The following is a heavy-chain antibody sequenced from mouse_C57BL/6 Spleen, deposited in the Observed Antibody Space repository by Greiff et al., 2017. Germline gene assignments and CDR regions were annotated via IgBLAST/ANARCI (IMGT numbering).Heavy chain of an antibody. J-gene: IGHJ4*01. CDR1: GYTFTSYW. CDR2: INPSNGGT. V-gene: IGHV1-53*01. CDR3: ARSGGTTGIYWARDY. D-gene: IGHD2-14*01. Sequence: QVQLQQPGTELVKPGASVKLSCKASGYTFTSYWMHWVKQRPGQGLEWIGNINPSNGGTNYNEKFKSKATLTVDKSSSTAYMQLSSLTSEDSAVYDCARSGGTTGIYWARDYWGQGTSVTVSS.